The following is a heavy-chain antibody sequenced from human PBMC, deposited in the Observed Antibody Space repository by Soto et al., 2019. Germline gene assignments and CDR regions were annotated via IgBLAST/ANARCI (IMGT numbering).Heavy chain of an antibody. V-gene: IGHV1-69*04. J-gene: IGHJ6*03. CDR2: IIPILGIA. Sequence: VSSVKVSCKASGGTFSSYTISWVRQAPGQGLEWMGRIIPILGIANYAQKFQGRVTITADKSTSTAYMELSSLRSEDTAVYYCARDHLGNYYYYMDVWGKGTTVTVS. CDR1: GGTFSSYT. CDR3: ARDHLGNYYYYMDV.